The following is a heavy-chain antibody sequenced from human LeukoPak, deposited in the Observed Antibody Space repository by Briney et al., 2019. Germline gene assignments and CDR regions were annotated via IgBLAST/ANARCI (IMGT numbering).Heavy chain of an antibody. V-gene: IGHV3-33*01. D-gene: IGHD1-26*01. J-gene: IGHJ4*02. CDR2: IWYDGSNK. CDR3: ARGQRGSYLWKY. CDR1: GFTFSSYG. Sequence: PGRSLRLSCAASGFTFSSYGMHWVRQAPGKGLEWVAVIWYDGSNKYYADSVKGRFTISRDNSKNTLYLQMNSLRAEDTAVYYCARGQRGSYLWKYRGQGTLGNGSS.